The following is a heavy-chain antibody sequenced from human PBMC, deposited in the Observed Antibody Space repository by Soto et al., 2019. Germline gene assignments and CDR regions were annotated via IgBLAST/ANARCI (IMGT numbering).Heavy chain of an antibody. CDR2: IIPILGIA. D-gene: IGHD3-3*01. V-gene: IGHV1-69*02. CDR1: GGTFSSYT. CDR3: ERGSYYDFWSGSTLDDY. J-gene: IGHJ4*02. Sequence: ASVKVSCKASGGTFSSYTISWVRQAPGQGLEWMGRIIPILGIANYAQKFQGRVTITADKSTSTAYMELSSLRSEDTAVYYCERGSYYDFWSGSTLDDYWGQGTLVTVSS.